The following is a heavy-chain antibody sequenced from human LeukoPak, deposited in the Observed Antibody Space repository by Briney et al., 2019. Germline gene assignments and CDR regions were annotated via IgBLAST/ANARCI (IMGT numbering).Heavy chain of an antibody. Sequence: ASVKVSCKASGYTFTGYYMHWVRQAPGQGLEWMGWIDPKRGGTNYAQKFQGRVTMTRDTSISTAYMEVSRLRPDDTAVYYCATSIEAEIWYFDYWGQGTLVTVSS. V-gene: IGHV1-2*02. J-gene: IGHJ4*02. CDR3: ATSIEAEIWYFDY. CDR2: IDPKRGGT. CDR1: GYTFTGYY. D-gene: IGHD1-14*01.